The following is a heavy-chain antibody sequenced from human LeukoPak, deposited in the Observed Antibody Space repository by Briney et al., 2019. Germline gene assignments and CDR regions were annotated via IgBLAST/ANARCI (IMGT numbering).Heavy chain of an antibody. D-gene: IGHD2-2*01. CDR3: ARGDVVVPAAMC. V-gene: IGHV4-59*12. CDR1: GDSIRSYY. Sequence: SETLSLTCTVSGDSIRSYYWSWIRQPPGKGLEWIGYIYYSGSTNYNPSLKSRVTIPVDTSKNQFSLKLSSVTAADTAVYYCARGDVVVPAAMCWGQGTLVTVSS. CDR2: IYYSGST. J-gene: IGHJ4*02.